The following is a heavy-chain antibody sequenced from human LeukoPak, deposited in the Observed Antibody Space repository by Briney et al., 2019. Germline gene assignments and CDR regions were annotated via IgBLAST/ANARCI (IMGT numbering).Heavy chain of an antibody. CDR1: GFTFSSYS. V-gene: IGHV3-21*01. J-gene: IGHJ5*02. D-gene: IGHD5-18*01. CDR2: ISSSSSYI. Sequence: GGSLRLSCAASGFTFSSYSMNWVRQAPGKGLEWVSSISSSSSYIYYAASVKGRFTISRDTSKNTLYLQMNNLRAEDTAVYYCAIIHSYGHAWGQGTLVTVSS. CDR3: AIIHSYGHA.